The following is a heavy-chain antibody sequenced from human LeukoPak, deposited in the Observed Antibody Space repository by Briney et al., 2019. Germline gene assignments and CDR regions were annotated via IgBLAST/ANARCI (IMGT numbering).Heavy chain of an antibody. CDR1: GFTFSSYW. Sequence: GGSLRLSCAVSGFTFSSYWMTWVRQVPGKGLQWVANINQDGREKYYMDSMKGRLNISRDNTENSAFLQLTSLRPEDTGIYFCAKGRDYGDYWGQGTLVAVSS. J-gene: IGHJ4*02. CDR2: INQDGREK. CDR3: AKGRDYGDY. V-gene: IGHV3-7*01.